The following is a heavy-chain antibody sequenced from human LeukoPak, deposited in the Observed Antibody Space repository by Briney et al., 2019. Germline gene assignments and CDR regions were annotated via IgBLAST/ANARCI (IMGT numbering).Heavy chain of an antibody. D-gene: IGHD6-13*01. CDR2: INHSGST. CDR1: GGSFSGYY. V-gene: IGHV4-34*01. Sequence: SETLSLTCAVYGGSFSGYYWSWIRQPPGKGLEWIGEINHSGSTNYNLSLKSRVTISVDTSKNQFSLKLSSVTAADTAVYYCARVAPLGVPAGAGLNWFDPWGQGTLATVSS. J-gene: IGHJ5*02. CDR3: ARVAPLGVPAGAGLNWFDP.